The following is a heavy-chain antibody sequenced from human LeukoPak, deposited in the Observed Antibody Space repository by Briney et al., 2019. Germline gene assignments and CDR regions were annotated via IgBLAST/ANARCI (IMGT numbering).Heavy chain of an antibody. CDR1: GFTFSSYA. J-gene: IGHJ5*02. CDR2: VSGNGGST. V-gene: IGHV3-23*01. CDR3: AKSLVGTLRGFDP. Sequence: GGSLRLSCAASGFTFSSYAMSWVRQAPGKGLEWISTVSGNGGSTYYADSVKGRFTISRDNSKNTLYLQMNSLRAEDTAVYYCAKSLVGTLRGFDPWGQGTLLTVSS. D-gene: IGHD1-1*01.